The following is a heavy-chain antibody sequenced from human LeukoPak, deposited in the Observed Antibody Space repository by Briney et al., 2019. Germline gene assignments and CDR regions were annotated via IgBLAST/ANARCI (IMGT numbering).Heavy chain of an antibody. Sequence: GRSLRLSCAASGFTFSSYAMLWVRQAPGKGLEWVAVISYDGSNKYYADSVKGRFTISRDNSKNTLYLQMNSLRAEDTAVYYCAGGYCSGGSCSLSGPWGQGTLVTVSS. D-gene: IGHD2-15*01. V-gene: IGHV3-30-3*01. CDR2: ISYDGSNK. CDR1: GFTFSSYA. CDR3: AGGYCSGGSCSLSGP. J-gene: IGHJ5*02.